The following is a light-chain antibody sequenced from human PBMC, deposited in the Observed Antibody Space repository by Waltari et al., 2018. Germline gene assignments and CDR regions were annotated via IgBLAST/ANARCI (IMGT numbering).Light chain of an antibody. CDR2: KIS. CDR1: QSLVYSYGNIY. Sequence: DVVMTQSPLSLPVTLGQPASISCRSSQSLVYSYGNIYLNWFQQRPGQSPRRLIYKISNRDSGVPDRFSGSGSGTDFTLKISRVEAEDVGVYYCMQATQWPYTFGQGTKLEIK. CDR3: MQATQWPYT. J-gene: IGKJ2*01. V-gene: IGKV2-30*01.